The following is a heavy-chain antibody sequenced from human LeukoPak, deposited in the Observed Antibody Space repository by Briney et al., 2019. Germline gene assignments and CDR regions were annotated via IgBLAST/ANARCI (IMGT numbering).Heavy chain of an antibody. V-gene: IGHV1-2*02. CDR3: ARVVKRGYSGINWFDP. CDR2: INPNSGGT. CDR1: GYTFTGYY. Sequence: GASVKVSCKASGYTFTGYYMLWVRQAPGQGLEWMGWINPNSGGTNYAQKFQGRVTMTRDTSISTAYMELSRLRSDDTAVYYCARVVKRGYSGINWFDPWGQGTLVTVSS. J-gene: IGHJ5*02. D-gene: IGHD5-12*01.